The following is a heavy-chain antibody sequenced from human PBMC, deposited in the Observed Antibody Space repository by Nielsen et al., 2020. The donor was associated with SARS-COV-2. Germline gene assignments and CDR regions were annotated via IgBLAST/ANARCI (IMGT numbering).Heavy chain of an antibody. Sequence: GGSLRLSFAASGFTFDDYGMSWVRQAQGKGLEWVSGINWNGGSTGYADSVKGRFTISRDNAKNSLYLQMNSLRAEDTALYHCASGYCSGGSCYFNYWGQGTLVTVSS. CDR1: GFTFDDYG. CDR3: ASGYCSGGSCYFNY. J-gene: IGHJ4*02. V-gene: IGHV3-20*02. CDR2: INWNGGST. D-gene: IGHD2-15*01.